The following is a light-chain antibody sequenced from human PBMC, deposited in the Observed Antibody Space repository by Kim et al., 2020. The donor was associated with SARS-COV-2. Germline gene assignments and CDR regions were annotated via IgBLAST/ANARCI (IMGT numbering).Light chain of an antibody. CDR1: NTNVENNY. CDR2: RNY. CDR3: AAWDDSLSGWV. V-gene: IGLV1-47*01. Sequence: GEGVTISSSRSNTNVENNYVYGYQQFPRTAPKLLIYRNYRRPSGVPDRCSGSKSGTSASLAISGLRSEDEADYYCAAWDDSLSGWVFGGGTQLTVL. J-gene: IGLJ3*02.